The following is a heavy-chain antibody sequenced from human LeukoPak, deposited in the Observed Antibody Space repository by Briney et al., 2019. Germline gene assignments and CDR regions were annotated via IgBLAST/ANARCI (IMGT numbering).Heavy chain of an antibody. CDR2: IYTSGST. V-gene: IGHV4-4*07. J-gene: IGHJ6*03. Sequence: SETLSLTCTVSGGSISSYYWSWIRQPAGKGLEWIGRIYTSGSTNYNPSLKSRVTMSVDTSKNRFSLKLSSVTAADTAVYYCARVQVEYSSSSDAYYYYYYMDVWGKGTTVTVSS. CDR1: GGSISSYY. CDR3: ARVQVEYSSSSDAYYYYYYMDV. D-gene: IGHD6-6*01.